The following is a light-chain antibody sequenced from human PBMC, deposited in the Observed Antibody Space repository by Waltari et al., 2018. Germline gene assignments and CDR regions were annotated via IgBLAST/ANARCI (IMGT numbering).Light chain of an antibody. V-gene: IGLV2-11*01. CDR1: SSDIGGYNY. CDR3: SSYAGSNTLL. J-gene: IGLJ2*01. Sequence: QAALTQPPSVSGSPGQSVTISCTGTSSDIGGYNYVPWYQQHPGKAPKLMIYDVNKRPSGVSDRFSGSKSGNTASLTISGLQAEDEADYYCSSYAGSNTLLFGGGTRLTVL. CDR2: DVN.